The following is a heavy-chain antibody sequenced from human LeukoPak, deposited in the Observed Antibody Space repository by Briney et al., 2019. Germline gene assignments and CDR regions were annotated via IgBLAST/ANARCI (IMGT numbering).Heavy chain of an antibody. J-gene: IGHJ3*02. CDR3: ARDTPVDTAMANHDAFDI. D-gene: IGHD5-18*01. CDR2: ISSSSSYI. V-gene: IGHV3-21*01. Sequence: GGSLRLSCAASGFTFSSYSMNWVRQAPGKGLEWVSSISSSSSYIYYADSVKGRFTISRDNAKNSLYLQMNSLRAEDTAVYYCARDTPVDTAMANHDAFDIWGQGTMVTVSS. CDR1: GFTFSSYS.